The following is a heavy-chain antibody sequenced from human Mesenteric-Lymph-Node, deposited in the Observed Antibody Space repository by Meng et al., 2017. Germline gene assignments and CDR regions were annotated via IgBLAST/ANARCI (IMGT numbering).Heavy chain of an antibody. CDR1: GGSFSRYH. CDR3: ARRYGASAYNWFDP. J-gene: IGHJ5*02. V-gene: IGHV4-34*01. D-gene: IGHD4-17*01. CDR2: INHSGST. Sequence: QAQLQQCVPGLFMPAQPLSLTCAVYGGSFSRYHCSWSRQPPGKGLELIGEINHSGSTNYNPSLKSRVTISVDTSKNQFSLKLSSVTAADTAVYYCARRYGASAYNWFDPWGQGTLVTVSS.